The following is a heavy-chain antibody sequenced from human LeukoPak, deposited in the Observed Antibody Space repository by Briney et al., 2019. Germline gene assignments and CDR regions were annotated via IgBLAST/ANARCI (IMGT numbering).Heavy chain of an antibody. V-gene: IGHV3-7*03. J-gene: IGHJ4*02. D-gene: IGHD2-2*01. CDR1: GFIFSSYW. Sequence: PGGSLRLSCAASGFIFSSYWMSWVRQVPGKGLEWVANIKQDGTETSYVDSVEGRFTISRDDAKNSLFLQMNSLRADDTALYYCARGVTSAGYLRYYFEYWGQGIMVTVSS. CDR2: IKQDGTET. CDR3: ARGVTSAGYLRYYFEY.